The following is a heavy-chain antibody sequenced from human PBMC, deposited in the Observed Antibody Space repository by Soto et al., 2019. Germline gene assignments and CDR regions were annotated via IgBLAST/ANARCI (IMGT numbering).Heavy chain of an antibody. CDR2: IYYTRTT. J-gene: IGHJ4*02. D-gene: IGHD3-16*02. CDR3: ARYCYTSTCHRVFNY. Sequence: SKTLSLTCTVSGVSINSGGYYWNWIRQHPGEDLEWIGLIYYTRTTSYNPPLKSRVSISVSTATNQFSLKLSSVTAADTAMYYYARYCYTSTCHRVFNYWGQVTLDTVSS. CDR1: GVSINSGGYY. V-gene: IGHV4-31*03.